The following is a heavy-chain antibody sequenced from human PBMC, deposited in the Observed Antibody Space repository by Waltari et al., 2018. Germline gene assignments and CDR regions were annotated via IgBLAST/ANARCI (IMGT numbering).Heavy chain of an antibody. D-gene: IGHD3-10*01. V-gene: IGHV4-31*01. CDR3: ARSVGEPYYFDY. Sequence: QVQLQESGPGLVKPSQTLSLTCTLSVGSLSSGCYYWSWIRQHPGKGLEWIGYIYYSGTTYYNPSLKSLVTISVDTSKNQFSLKLSSVTAADTAVYYCARSVGEPYYFDYWGQGTLVTVSS. CDR1: VGSLSSGCYY. CDR2: IYYSGTT. J-gene: IGHJ4*02.